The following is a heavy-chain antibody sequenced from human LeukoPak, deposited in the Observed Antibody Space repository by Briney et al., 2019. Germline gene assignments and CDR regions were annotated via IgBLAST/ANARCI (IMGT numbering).Heavy chain of an antibody. Sequence: PGGSLRLSCAASGFTFSRFGMSWVRQASGKGLGWVSAISGSGGSTYYADSVKGRFTISRDNSKNTLYLKMNSLRAEDTAVYYCAKDHGRDYYGSGRYDYWGQGTLVTVSS. CDR3: AKDHGRDYYGSGRYDY. J-gene: IGHJ4*02. D-gene: IGHD3-10*01. CDR1: GFTFSRFG. V-gene: IGHV3-23*01. CDR2: ISGSGGST.